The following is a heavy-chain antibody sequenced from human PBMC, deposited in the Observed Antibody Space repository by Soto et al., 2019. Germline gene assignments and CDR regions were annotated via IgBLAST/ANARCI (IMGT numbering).Heavy chain of an antibody. V-gene: IGHV3-11*01. Sequence: SLRLSCAASGFTFSDYYMSWIRQAPGKGLEWVSHITSRADTIYYADSVKGRFTISRDNAKSSLYLQMNSLRAEDTAVYYCARELIVVAGSYFDYWGQGSLVTVSS. CDR1: GFTFSDYY. CDR3: ARELIVVAGSYFDY. J-gene: IGHJ4*02. CDR2: ITSRADTI. D-gene: IGHD6-19*01.